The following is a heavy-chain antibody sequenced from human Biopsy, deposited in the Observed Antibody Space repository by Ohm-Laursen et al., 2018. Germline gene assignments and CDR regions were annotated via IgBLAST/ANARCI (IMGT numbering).Heavy chain of an antibody. CDR3: VLASFDY. V-gene: IGHV1-46*01. CDR2: INPGGNGT. Sequence: ASVKVSCKTSGYTFTTYYIHWVRQAPGQGLEWMGIINPGGNGTAYTQNFQGRVTMTSDTSTTTVYMELSSLRSEDTAVYYCVLASFDYWGQGTLVTVPS. J-gene: IGHJ4*02. CDR1: GYTFTTYY.